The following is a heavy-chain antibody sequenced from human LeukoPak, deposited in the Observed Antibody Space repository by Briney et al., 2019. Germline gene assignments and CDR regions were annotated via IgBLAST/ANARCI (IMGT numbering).Heavy chain of an antibody. CDR1: GGSISSYY. D-gene: IGHD3-10*01. J-gene: IGHJ5*02. CDR2: IYYSGST. CDR3: ARDSGYGSGSYYTRTVSGFDP. V-gene: IGHV4-59*01. Sequence: SETLSLTCTVSGGSISSYYWSWIRQPPGKGLEWIGYIYYSGSTNYNPSLKSRVTISVDTSKNQFSLKLSSVTAADTAVYYCARDSGYGSGSYYTRTVSGFDPWGQGTLVTVSS.